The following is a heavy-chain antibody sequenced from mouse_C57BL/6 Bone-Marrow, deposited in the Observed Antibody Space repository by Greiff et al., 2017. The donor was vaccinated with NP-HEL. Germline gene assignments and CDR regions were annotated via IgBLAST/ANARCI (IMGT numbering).Heavy chain of an antibody. CDR2: IRSKSNNYAT. CDR3: VPYYGSRGGFAY. J-gene: IGHJ3*01. CDR1: GFSFNTYA. V-gene: IGHV10-1*01. Sequence: EVQLVESGGGLVQPKGSLKLSCAASGFSFNTYAMDWVRQAPGKGLEWVARIRSKSNNYATYYADSVKDRFTISRDDSESMLYLQMNNLKTEDTAMYYCVPYYGSRGGFAYWGQGTLVTVSA. D-gene: IGHD1-1*01.